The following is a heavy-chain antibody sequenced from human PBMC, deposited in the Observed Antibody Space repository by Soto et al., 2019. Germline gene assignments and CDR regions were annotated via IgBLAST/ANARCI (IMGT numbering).Heavy chain of an antibody. J-gene: IGHJ4*02. Sequence: QVQLVESGGGVVQPGRSLRLSCAASGFTFSSYAMHWVRQAPGKGLEWVAVISYDGSDKYYADSVKGRFTISRDNSKNTLKLQMNSLRADDTAVYYCAKGLGEISPESYDYWGQGTLITVSS. CDR3: AKGLGEISPESYDY. D-gene: IGHD3-16*02. CDR1: GFTFSSYA. V-gene: IGHV3-30*18. CDR2: ISYDGSDK.